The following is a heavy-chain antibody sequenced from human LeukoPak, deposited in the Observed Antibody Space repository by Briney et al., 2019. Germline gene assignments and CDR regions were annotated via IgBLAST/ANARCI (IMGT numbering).Heavy chain of an antibody. V-gene: IGHV3-23*01. J-gene: IGHJ4*02. CDR2: ISGSGGGK. D-gene: IGHD3-16*01. Sequence: GGSLRLSCAASGFTFSTCAMNWVRQAPGKGLEWVSGISGSGGGKFYADSVKGRFTISRDKSKSTLYLQMNSLKAEDAAVYYCAKDNADYPIYYFDSWGQGTLVTVSS. CDR1: GFTFSTCA. CDR3: AKDNADYPIYYFDS.